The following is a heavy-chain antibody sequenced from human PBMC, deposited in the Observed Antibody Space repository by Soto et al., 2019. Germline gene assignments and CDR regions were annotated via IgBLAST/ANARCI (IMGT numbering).Heavy chain of an antibody. CDR3: ARGVTTGFGAFDY. V-gene: IGHV4-31*03. CDR2: IYYSGST. CDR1: GGSISSGGYY. Sequence: SETLSLTCTVSGGSISSGGYYWSWIRQHPGKGLEWIGYIYYSGSTYYNPSLKSRVTISVDTSKNQFSLKLSSVTAADTAVYYCARGVTTGFGAFDYWGQGTLVTVSS. J-gene: IGHJ4*02. D-gene: IGHD4-17*01.